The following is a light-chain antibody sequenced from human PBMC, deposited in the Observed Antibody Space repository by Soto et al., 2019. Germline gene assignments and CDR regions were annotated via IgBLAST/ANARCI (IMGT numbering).Light chain of an antibody. CDR2: DVS. CDR1: QSLDHY. V-gene: IGKV1-5*01. CDR3: QQYNRYWT. J-gene: IGKJ1*01. Sequence: DIQMTQSPSTLPASIGDRVTITCRASQSLDHYLAWYQQKPGKAPKLLIYDVSSLESGVPSRFSGSGSETEFTLTLSSLFPDYFATYYCQQYNRYWTVGQGNKVEL.